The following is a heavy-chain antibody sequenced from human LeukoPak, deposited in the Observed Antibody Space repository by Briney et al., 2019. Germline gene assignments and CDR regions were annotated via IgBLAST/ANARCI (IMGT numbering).Heavy chain of an antibody. D-gene: IGHD6-13*01. Sequence: EASVKVSCKASGYTFTSYGISWVRQAPGQGLEWMGWISAYNGNTNYAQKLQGRVTMTTDTSTSTAYMELRSLRSDDTAVYYCARAVRAAAAVWGDYWGQGTLVTVSS. V-gene: IGHV1-18*01. CDR2: ISAYNGNT. CDR3: ARAVRAAAAVWGDY. CDR1: GYTFTSYG. J-gene: IGHJ4*02.